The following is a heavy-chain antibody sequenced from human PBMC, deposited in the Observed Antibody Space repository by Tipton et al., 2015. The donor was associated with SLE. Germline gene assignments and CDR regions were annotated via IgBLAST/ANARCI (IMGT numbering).Heavy chain of an antibody. D-gene: IGHD2-15*01. Sequence: LVKPSETLSLMCVVSGYSISSGYHWGWIRQPPGKGLEWVGNIYHGGSTYYNPSLKSRVTIAVDTSKNQFSLKLTSVTAADSAVYYCARQAVVAAGYYFDYWGQGTLVTVSS. CDR1: GYSISSGYH. CDR2: IYHGGST. V-gene: IGHV4-38-2*01. CDR3: ARQAVVAAGYYFDY. J-gene: IGHJ4*02.